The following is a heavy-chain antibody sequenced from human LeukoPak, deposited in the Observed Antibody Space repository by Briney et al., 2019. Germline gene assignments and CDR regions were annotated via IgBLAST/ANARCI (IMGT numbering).Heavy chain of an antibody. V-gene: IGHV3-7*01. CDR2: IKQDGSEK. Sequence: GGSLRLSCAASGFTFSSYWMSWVRQAPGKGLEWVANIKQDGSEKYYVDSVKGRFTISRDNAQNSLYLQTNSLRAEDTAVYSCALGGPDFDSSGYYINWGQGTLVTVSS. D-gene: IGHD3-22*01. J-gene: IGHJ4*02. CDR1: GFTFSSYW. CDR3: ALGGPDFDSSGYYIN.